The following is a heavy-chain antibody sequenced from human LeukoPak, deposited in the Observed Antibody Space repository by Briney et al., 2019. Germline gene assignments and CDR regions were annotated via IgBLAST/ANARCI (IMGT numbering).Heavy chain of an antibody. D-gene: IGHD3-22*01. J-gene: IGHJ4*02. Sequence: GGSLRLSCTASGFTFGDYAMSWFRQAPGKGLEWVGFIRSKAYGGTTEYAASVKGRFTISRDDSKSIAYLQMNSLKTEDTAVYYCTRATYYYDSSGYRPPTPFDYWGQGTLVTVSS. CDR2: IRSKAYGGTT. CDR1: GFTFGDYA. V-gene: IGHV3-49*03. CDR3: TRATYYYDSSGYRPPTPFDY.